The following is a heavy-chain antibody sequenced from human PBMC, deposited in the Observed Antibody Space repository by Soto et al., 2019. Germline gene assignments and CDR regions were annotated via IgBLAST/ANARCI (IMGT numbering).Heavy chain of an antibody. V-gene: IGHV4-59*01. CDR2: VYYTGST. Sequence: PSETLSLTCSVSGGSISGSYWSWIRQSPGKGLEWLGYVYYTGSTNYIPSLRSRVSISVDTSKNEFSLRLSSVTAADTAVYFCARSVAVPGAHIDYWGQRTQVTVS. CDR1: GGSISGSY. D-gene: IGHD6-19*01. J-gene: IGHJ4*02. CDR3: ARSVAVPGAHIDY.